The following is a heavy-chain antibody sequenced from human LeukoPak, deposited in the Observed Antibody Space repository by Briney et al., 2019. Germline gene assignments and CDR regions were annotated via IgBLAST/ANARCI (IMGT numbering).Heavy chain of an antibody. V-gene: IGHV3-48*03. CDR3: ATVSDGYNRYKSAFDI. CDR2: ISSSGRTI. Sequence: GGSLRLSCAASGFSFSSYEMNWVRQAPGKGLEWVSYISSSGRTIYYADSVKGRFTFSRDNAKNSLYLQMNSLRAEDTAVYYCATVSDGYNRYKSAFDIWGQGTMVTVSS. CDR1: GFSFSSYE. J-gene: IGHJ3*02. D-gene: IGHD5-24*01.